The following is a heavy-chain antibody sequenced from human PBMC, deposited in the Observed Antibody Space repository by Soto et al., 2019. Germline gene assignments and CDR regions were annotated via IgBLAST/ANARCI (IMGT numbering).Heavy chain of an antibody. CDR1: GGSISSGGYY. J-gene: IGHJ6*02. D-gene: IGHD3-3*01. V-gene: IGHV4-31*03. CDR2: IYYSGST. CDR3: ARDRGFWRGYYTRTYGMDV. Sequence: SETLSLTCTVSGGSISSGGYYWSWIRQHPGKGLEWIGYIYYSGSTYYNQSLKSRVTISVDTSKNQFSLKLSSVTAADTAVYYCARDRGFWRGYYTRTYGMDVCGQGTPVTVS.